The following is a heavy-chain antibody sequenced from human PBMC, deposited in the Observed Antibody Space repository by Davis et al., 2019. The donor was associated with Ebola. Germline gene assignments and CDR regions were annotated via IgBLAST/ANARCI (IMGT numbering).Heavy chain of an antibody. Sequence: GESLKIPCAASGFTFSSYGMHWVRQAPGKGLEWVAVISYDGSNKYYADSVTGRFTISRDNSKNTLYLQMNSLRAEDTAVYYCAKGVVGVAATPVDYWGQGTLVTVSS. CDR2: ISYDGSNK. CDR1: GFTFSSYG. V-gene: IGHV3-30*18. CDR3: AKGVVGVAATPVDY. J-gene: IGHJ4*02. D-gene: IGHD2-15*01.